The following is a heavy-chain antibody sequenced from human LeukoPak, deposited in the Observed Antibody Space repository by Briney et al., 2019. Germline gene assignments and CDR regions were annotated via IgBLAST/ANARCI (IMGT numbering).Heavy chain of an antibody. Sequence: ASVKVSCKASGYTFTSYGISWVRQAPGQGLEWMGWISAYNGNTNYAQKLQGRVTMTTDTSTSTAYMELRSLRSDDTAVYYCARHMTTVVTTHDAFDIWGQGTTVTVSS. CDR2: ISAYNGNT. CDR1: GYTFTSYG. D-gene: IGHD4-23*01. J-gene: IGHJ3*02. V-gene: IGHV1-18*01. CDR3: ARHMTTVVTTHDAFDI.